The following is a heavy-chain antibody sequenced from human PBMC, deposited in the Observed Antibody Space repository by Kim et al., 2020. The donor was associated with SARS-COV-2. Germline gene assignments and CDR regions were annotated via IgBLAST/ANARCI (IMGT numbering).Heavy chain of an antibody. J-gene: IGHJ6*02. CDR1: GFTFSSYS. CDR3: ARDRPRSGYYLSGMDV. V-gene: IGHV3-21*01. Sequence: GGSLRLSCAASGFTFSSYSMNWVRQAPGKGLEWVSSISSSSSYIYYADSVKGRFTISRDNAKNSLYLQMNSLRAEDTAVYYCARDRPRSGYYLSGMDVWGQGTTVTVSS. CDR2: ISSSSSYI. D-gene: IGHD3-22*01.